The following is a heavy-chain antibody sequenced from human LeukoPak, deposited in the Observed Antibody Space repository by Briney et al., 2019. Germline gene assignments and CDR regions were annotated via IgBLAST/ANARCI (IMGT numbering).Heavy chain of an antibody. V-gene: IGHV4-39*07. Sequence: SETLSLTCTVSGGSISSSSYYWGWIRQPPGKGLEWIGSIYYSGSTYYNPSLKSRVTISVDTSKNQFSLKLSSVTAADTAVYYCARDYTIFGVRPDAFDIWGQGTMVTVSS. CDR1: GGSISSSSYY. D-gene: IGHD3-3*01. CDR2: IYYSGST. CDR3: ARDYTIFGVRPDAFDI. J-gene: IGHJ3*02.